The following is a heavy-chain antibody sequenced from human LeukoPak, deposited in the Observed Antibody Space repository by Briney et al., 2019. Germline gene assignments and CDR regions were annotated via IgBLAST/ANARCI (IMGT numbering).Heavy chain of an antibody. Sequence: LSGGSLRLSCAASGLTVSSNYMSWVRQAPGEGLEWVSVNYSGGSTYYADSVKGRFTISRDNSKNTLYLQMNSLRAEDTAVYYCARDRDGYRFVAFDIWGQGTMVTVSS. CDR3: ARDRDGYRFVAFDI. CDR2: NYSGGST. D-gene: IGHD5-24*01. J-gene: IGHJ3*02. V-gene: IGHV3-66*01. CDR1: GLTVSSNY.